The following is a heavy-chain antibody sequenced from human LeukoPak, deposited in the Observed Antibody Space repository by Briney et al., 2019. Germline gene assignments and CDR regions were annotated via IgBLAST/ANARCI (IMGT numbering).Heavy chain of an antibody. V-gene: IGHV1-69*01. Sequence: SVKVSCKASGGTFSSYAISWVRQAPGQGLEWMGGIIPIFGTANYAQKFQGRVTITADESTSTAYMELSSLRSEDTAVYYCARVERGSRWLQPDYFDYWGQGTLVTVSS. CDR3: ARVERGSRWLQPDYFDY. CDR2: IIPIFGTA. CDR1: GGTFSSYA. D-gene: IGHD5-24*01. J-gene: IGHJ4*02.